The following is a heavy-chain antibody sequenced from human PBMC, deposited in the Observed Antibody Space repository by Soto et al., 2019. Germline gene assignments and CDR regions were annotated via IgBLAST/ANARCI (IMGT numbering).Heavy chain of an antibody. V-gene: IGHV1-24*01. CDR2: FDPEDGET. Sequence: QVQLVQSGAEVKKPGASVKVSCKVSGYTLTELSMHWVRQAPGKGLEWMGGFDPEDGETIYAQKFQGRVTMTEDTSTDTAYMELSSLRSEDTAVYYCARDGSNDNSPKRNHKYGIDYWGQGTLVTVSS. CDR3: ARDGSNDNSPKRNHKYGIDY. D-gene: IGHD1-20*01. J-gene: IGHJ4*02. CDR1: GYTLTELS.